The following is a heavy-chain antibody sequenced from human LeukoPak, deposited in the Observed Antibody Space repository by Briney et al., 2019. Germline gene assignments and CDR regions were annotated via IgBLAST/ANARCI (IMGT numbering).Heavy chain of an antibody. CDR3: ARDPGWVNGDYGLSYFDY. D-gene: IGHD4-17*01. CDR2: IQYDGSNK. Sequence: GGSLRLSCAASGFTFSSFGMHWVRQAPGKGLEWVAFIQYDGSNKYYADSVKGRFTISRDNSKNTLYLQMNSLRAEDTAVYYCARDPGWVNGDYGLSYFDYWGQGTLVTVSS. J-gene: IGHJ4*02. CDR1: GFTFSSFG. V-gene: IGHV3-30*02.